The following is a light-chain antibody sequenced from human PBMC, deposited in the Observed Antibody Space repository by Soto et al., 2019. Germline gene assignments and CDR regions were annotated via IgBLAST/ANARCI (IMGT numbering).Light chain of an antibody. V-gene: IGKV1-39*01. Sequence: DIPMTQSPSSLSASVGDRVTITCRASQSISSYLNWYQQKPGKAPKLLIYAASSLQSGVPSRFSGSGSGTDFTLTISSLQPEDSATYYCQQSYSTLFGQGTKLEIK. CDR1: QSISSY. CDR3: QQSYSTL. CDR2: AAS. J-gene: IGKJ2*01.